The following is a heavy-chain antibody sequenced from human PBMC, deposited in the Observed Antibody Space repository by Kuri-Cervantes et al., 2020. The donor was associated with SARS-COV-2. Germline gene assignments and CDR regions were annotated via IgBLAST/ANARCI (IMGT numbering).Heavy chain of an antibody. CDR3: ARLPAVAGPQLPLDY. CDR1: GYTFTSYG. J-gene: IGHJ4*02. Sequence: ASVKVSCKASGYTFTSYGISWVRQAPGQGLEWMGWISAYNGNTNYAQKLQGRVTMTTDTSTSTAYMELTSLRSDDTAVYYCARLPAVAGPQLPLDYWGQGTLVTVSS. V-gene: IGHV1-18*01. D-gene: IGHD6-19*01. CDR2: ISAYNGNT.